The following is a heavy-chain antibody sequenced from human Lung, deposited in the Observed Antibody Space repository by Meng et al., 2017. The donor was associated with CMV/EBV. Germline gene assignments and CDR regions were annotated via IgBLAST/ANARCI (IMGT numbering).Heavy chain of an antibody. V-gene: IGHV1-2*02. D-gene: IGHD1-14*01. Sequence: QVSLVPSGAEVTKPGASVKVSCNASGYTFINYYMHWVRQAPGQGLEXVGWINPKSGGTHYAQSFQGRVTITRDTSINTVYVEISSLKSDDTAVYYCTSAPGDYWGQGTLVTVSS. J-gene: IGHJ4*03. CDR2: INPKSGGT. CDR1: GYTFINYY. CDR3: TSAPGDY.